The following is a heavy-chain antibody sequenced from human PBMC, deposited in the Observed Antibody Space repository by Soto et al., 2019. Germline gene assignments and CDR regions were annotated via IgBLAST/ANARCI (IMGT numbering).Heavy chain of an antibody. J-gene: IGHJ4*02. CDR2: ISGSGATT. CDR3: TKGGIPRRYHIPKVDFDY. D-gene: IGHD2-15*01. V-gene: IGHV3-23*01. CDR1: GFIFSNYA. Sequence: EVHLLESGGDLVQRGGSLRLSCVASGFIFSNYAMSWVRQAPGRGLEWVSAISGSGATTYYPDSVKGRFTISRDNSKNTLYLQMNNLRADDTAVYYCTKGGIPRRYHIPKVDFDYWGQGSLVTVSS.